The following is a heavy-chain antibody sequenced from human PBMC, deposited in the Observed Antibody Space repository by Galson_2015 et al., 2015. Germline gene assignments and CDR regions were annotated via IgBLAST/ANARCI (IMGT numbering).Heavy chain of an antibody. J-gene: IGHJ4*02. CDR3: AREEVY. CDR1: GFTFSSYA. V-gene: IGHV3-30-3*01. Sequence: SLRLSCAASGFTFSSYAMHWVRQAPGKGLEWVAVISYDGSNKYYADSVKGRFTISRDNSKNTLYLQMNSLRAEDTAVYYCAREEVYWGQGTLVTVSS. CDR2: ISYDGSNK.